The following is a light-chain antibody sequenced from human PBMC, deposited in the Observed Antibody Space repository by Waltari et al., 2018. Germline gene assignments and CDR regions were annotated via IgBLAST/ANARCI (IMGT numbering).Light chain of an antibody. V-gene: IGLV1-47*01. CDR1: SSHIESNY. J-gene: IGLJ3*02. CDR2: KNK. Sequence: QSVLTQPPSASGTPGQRVTISCSGSSSHIESNYVYWYPQFPGTAPKVLMFKNKQRAPVVFVRFYDSKSGGSAFLDSSGFRADEEADYYCRTWDDSLDRPVFGGGTKLTFL. CDR3: RTWDDSLDRPV.